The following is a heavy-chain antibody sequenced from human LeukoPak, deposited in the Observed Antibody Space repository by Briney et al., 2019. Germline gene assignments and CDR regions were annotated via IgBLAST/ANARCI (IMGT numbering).Heavy chain of an antibody. CDR2: ISWNSGSI. Sequence: GRSLRLSCAASGFTFDDYAMHWVRQAPGKGLEWVSDISWNSGSIGYADSVKGRFTISRDNAKNSLYLQMNSLRAEDTALYYCAKPLTYYYDSSGYPDAFDIWGQGTMVTVSS. D-gene: IGHD3-22*01. CDR1: GFTFDDYA. V-gene: IGHV3-9*01. J-gene: IGHJ3*02. CDR3: AKPLTYYYDSSGYPDAFDI.